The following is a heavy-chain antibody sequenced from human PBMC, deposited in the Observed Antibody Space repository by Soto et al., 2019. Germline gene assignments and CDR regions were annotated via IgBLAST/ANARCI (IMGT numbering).Heavy chain of an antibody. J-gene: IGHJ6*02. CDR2: IYYSGST. CDR3: ARDQVYCSSTSCLEGGMDV. V-gene: IGHV4-31*03. Sequence: QVQLQESGPGLVKPSQTLSLTCTVSGGSISSGGYYWSWIRQHPGKGLEWIGYIYYSGSTYYNPCLKSRVTISVDTSKNQFSLKLSSVTAADTAVYYCARDQVYCSSTSCLEGGMDVWGQGTTVTVSS. CDR1: GGSISSGGYY. D-gene: IGHD2-2*01.